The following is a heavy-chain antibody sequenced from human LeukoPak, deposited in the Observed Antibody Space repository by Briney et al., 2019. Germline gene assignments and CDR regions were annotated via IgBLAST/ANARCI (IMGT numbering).Heavy chain of an antibody. CDR1: GGSISSGDYY. CDR2: IYYSGST. J-gene: IGHJ5*01. Sequence: SQTLSLTCTVSGGSISSGDYYWSWIRQLPGTGLEWIGYIYYSGSTYYNPSLKSRLTMSVGTAKNQFSLRLRSVTAADTAVYYCAKYTTTSRKVGFDPWGQGTLITVSS. V-gene: IGHV4-31*03. D-gene: IGHD2-2*01. CDR3: AKYTTTSRKVGFDP.